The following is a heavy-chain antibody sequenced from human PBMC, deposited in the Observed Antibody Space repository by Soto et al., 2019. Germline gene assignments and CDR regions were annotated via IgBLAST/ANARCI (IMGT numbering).Heavy chain of an antibody. CDR2: INHSGST. D-gene: IGHD3-10*01. Sequence: TSETLSLTCAVYGGSFSGYYWSWIRQPPGKGLEWIGEINHSGSTNYNPSLKSRVTISVDTSKNQFSLKLRSVTAADTAVYYCARHSYYYGSTYGCWLDPWGQGTLVTVSS. J-gene: IGHJ5*02. V-gene: IGHV4-34*01. CDR1: GGSFSGYY. CDR3: ARHSYYYGSTYGCWLDP.